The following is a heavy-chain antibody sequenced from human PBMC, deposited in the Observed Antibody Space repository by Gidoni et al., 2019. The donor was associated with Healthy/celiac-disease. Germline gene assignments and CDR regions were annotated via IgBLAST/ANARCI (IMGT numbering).Heavy chain of an antibody. CDR2: MNPNSGNT. J-gene: IGHJ4*02. CDR1: GYTFTSYD. V-gene: IGHV1-8*01. D-gene: IGHD2-8*01. CDR3: ARGYCTNGVCYLVM. Sequence: QVQLVQSGAEVKKPGASVKVPCKASGYTFTSYDFNWVRQATGQGLGWMGWMNPNSGNTGYAQKFQGRVTMTRNTSISTAYMELSSLRSEDTAVYYCARGYCTNGVCYLVMWGQGTLVTVSS.